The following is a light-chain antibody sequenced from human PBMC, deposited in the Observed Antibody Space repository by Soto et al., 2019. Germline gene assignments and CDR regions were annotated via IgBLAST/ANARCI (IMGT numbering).Light chain of an antibody. V-gene: IGKV3-20*01. CDR2: GAS. J-gene: IGKJ1*01. Sequence: EIVLTQSPGTLSLSPGERATLSCRASQSVSSSYLAWYQQKPGQAPRLLIYGASSRATGIPDRFSGSGSGTDFTLTISRLEPEDFAEYYCQRYGSSPRWTFGQGTKVEIK. CDR1: QSVSSSY. CDR3: QRYGSSPRWT.